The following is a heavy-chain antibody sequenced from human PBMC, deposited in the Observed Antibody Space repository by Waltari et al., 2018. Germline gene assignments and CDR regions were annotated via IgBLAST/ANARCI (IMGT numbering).Heavy chain of an antibody. D-gene: IGHD2-2*01. V-gene: IGHV4-4*02. CDR2: VHHSGRT. Sequence: QVQLQESGPGLVKPSGTLSLTRAVSGASISSNYWWSWVRQSPGKGLEWIGQVHHSGRTNYNPSLQSRVTISVDKSKNQFSLNLNSVTAADTAVYYCAGDRAIGLFFDYWGQGTLVTVSS. CDR3: AGDRAIGLFFDY. CDR1: GASISSNYW. J-gene: IGHJ4*02.